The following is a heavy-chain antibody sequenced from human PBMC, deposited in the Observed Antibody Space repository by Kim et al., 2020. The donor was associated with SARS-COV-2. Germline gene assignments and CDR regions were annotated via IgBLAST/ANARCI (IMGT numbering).Heavy chain of an antibody. CDR2: ISYDGSNT. D-gene: IGHD2-21*02. CDR3: ARDPWSLLRRLTYSYYGMDV. CDR1: GFTFSSCA. J-gene: IGHJ6*02. V-gene: IGHV3-30-3*01. Sequence: GESLRLSCAASGFTFSSCAIHWVRQAPGKGLEWVAVISYDGSNTNYADSVKGRFTISRDNSKNTLYLQMNSLRAADTALYYCARDPWSLLRRLTYSYYGMDVWGQRSTVTVSS.